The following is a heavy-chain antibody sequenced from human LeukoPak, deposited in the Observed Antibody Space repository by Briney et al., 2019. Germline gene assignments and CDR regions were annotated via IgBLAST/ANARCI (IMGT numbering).Heavy chain of an antibody. Sequence: GASAKVSCKASGYTFTSYGISWVRQAPGQGLEWMGWISAYNGNTNYAQKLQDRVTMTTDTSTSTAYMELRSLRSDDTAVYYCARDPRYCSSTSCPRGAFDIWGQGTMVTVSS. CDR3: ARDPRYCSSTSCPRGAFDI. D-gene: IGHD2-2*01. CDR2: ISAYNGNT. V-gene: IGHV1-18*01. CDR1: GYTFTSYG. J-gene: IGHJ3*02.